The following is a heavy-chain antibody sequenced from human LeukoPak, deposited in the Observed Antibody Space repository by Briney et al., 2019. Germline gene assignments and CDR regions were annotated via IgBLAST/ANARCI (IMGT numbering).Heavy chain of an antibody. Sequence: GGSLRLSCAASGFTFSSYGMHWVRQAPGKGLEWVAFIRYDGSNKYYADSVKGRFTISRDNSKNTLYLQMNSLRAEDTAVYYCARFLATWDYYYMDVWGTGTTVAVSS. CDR2: IRYDGSNK. D-gene: IGHD3-3*01. CDR3: ARFLATWDYYYMDV. CDR1: GFTFSSYG. V-gene: IGHV3-30*02. J-gene: IGHJ6*03.